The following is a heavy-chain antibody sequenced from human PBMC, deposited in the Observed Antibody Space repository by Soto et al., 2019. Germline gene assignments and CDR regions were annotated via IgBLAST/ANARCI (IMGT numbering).Heavy chain of an antibody. D-gene: IGHD2-15*01. J-gene: IGHJ5*02. CDR2: IIPIFGTA. Sequence: SVKVSCKAFGGTFSSYAISWVRQAPGQGLEWMGGIIPIFGTANYAQKFQGRVTITADESTSTAYMELSSLRSEDTAVYYCASPTCSGGSCYAPGFDPWGQGTLVTVSS. CDR3: ASPTCSGGSCYAPGFDP. V-gene: IGHV1-69*13. CDR1: GGTFSSYA.